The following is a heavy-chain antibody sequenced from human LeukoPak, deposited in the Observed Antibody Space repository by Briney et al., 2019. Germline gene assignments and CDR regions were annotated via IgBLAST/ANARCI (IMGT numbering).Heavy chain of an antibody. Sequence: SQTLSLTCTVSGGSISSGSYYWSWIRQPAGKGLEWIGRIYTSGSTNYNPSLKSRVTISVDTSKNQFSLKLSSVTAADTVVYCCARDRPNSGREGAFDIWGQGTMVTVSS. CDR3: ARDRPNSGREGAFDI. CDR2: IYTSGST. V-gene: IGHV4-61*02. J-gene: IGHJ3*02. CDR1: GGSISSGSYY. D-gene: IGHD6-19*01.